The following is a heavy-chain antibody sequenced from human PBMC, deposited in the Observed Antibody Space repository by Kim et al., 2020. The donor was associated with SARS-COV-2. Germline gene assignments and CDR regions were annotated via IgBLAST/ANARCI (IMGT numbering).Heavy chain of an antibody. D-gene: IGHD3-10*02. Sequence: GGSLRLSCAASGFNFNNFGMPWVRQAPGKGLEWVATMTDGGSEIHYADSVKGRFTISRDNSRHTLYLQMDSLRAEDTALYYCARDYVLFTCNGRWFDPWGQGTLVHVSS. V-gene: IGHV3-30*03. J-gene: IGHJ5*02. CDR3: ARDYVLFTCNGRWFDP. CDR1: GFNFNNFG. CDR2: MTDGGSEI.